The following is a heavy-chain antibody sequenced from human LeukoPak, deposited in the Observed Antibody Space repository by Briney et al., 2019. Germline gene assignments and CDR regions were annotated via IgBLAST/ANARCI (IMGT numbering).Heavy chain of an antibody. CDR2: INPNSGGT. D-gene: IGHD2-21*01. Sequence: ASVKVSCKASGYTFTGYYMHWVRQAPGQGLEWMGWINPNSGGTNYAQKFQGRVTMARDTSISTAYMELSSLRSEDTAVYYCARGIRLRSANGQLGYWGQGTLATVSS. CDR1: GYTFTGYY. V-gene: IGHV1-2*02. J-gene: IGHJ4*02. CDR3: ARGIRLRSANGQLGY.